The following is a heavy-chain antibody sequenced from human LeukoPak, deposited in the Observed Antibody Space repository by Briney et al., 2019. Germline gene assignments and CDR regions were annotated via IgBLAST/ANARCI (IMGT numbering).Heavy chain of an antibody. CDR1: GGSISSYY. J-gene: IGHJ2*01. CDR2: IYTSGST. D-gene: IGHD3-3*01. CDR3: ARGGSRVLRFLEWPESSWYFDL. V-gene: IGHV4-4*07. Sequence: SETLSLTCTVSGGSISSYYWSWIRQPAGKGLEWIGRIYTSGSTTYNPPLHSGVTISLHKSKNQFSLKLRSVNAADTAVYDGARGGSRVLRFLEWPESSWYFDLWGRGTLVTVSS.